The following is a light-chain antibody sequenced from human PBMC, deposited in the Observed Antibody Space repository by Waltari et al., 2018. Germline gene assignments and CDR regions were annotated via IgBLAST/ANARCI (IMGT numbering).Light chain of an antibody. J-gene: IGKJ2*01. CDR3: QQADGIPFT. V-gene: IGKV1-39*01. Sequence: DIKMTQSPPSLSASAGDTVTITCRASQSVSRILNWYQQRPGEAPNLLIFTTSNLQGGVPSRFSGSGSGTEFILTINSLQPEDFATYYSQQADGIPFTFGQGTKVEVK. CDR2: TTS. CDR1: QSVSRI.